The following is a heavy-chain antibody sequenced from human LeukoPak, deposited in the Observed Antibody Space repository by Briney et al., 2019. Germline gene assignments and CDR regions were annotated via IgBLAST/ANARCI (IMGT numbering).Heavy chain of an antibody. CDR2: ISSSSSTI. V-gene: IGHV3-48*04. Sequence: GGSLRLSCAASGFTFSSYSMNWVRQAPGKGLEWVSYISSSSSTIYYADSVKGRFTISRDNAKNSLYLQMNSLRAEDTAVYYCARTGSGSYYGYFDYWGQGTLVTVSS. D-gene: IGHD1-26*01. J-gene: IGHJ4*02. CDR1: GFTFSSYS. CDR3: ARTGSGSYYGYFDY.